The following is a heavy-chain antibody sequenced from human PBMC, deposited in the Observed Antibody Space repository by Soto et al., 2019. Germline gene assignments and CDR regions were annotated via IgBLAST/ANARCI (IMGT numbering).Heavy chain of an antibody. V-gene: IGHV3-7*01. Sequence: EVQLVESGGGLVQPGGSLRLSCAGSGFIFGNFWMTWVRQAPGKGLEWVANIKQDGSEKYYVDSVKGRFTISRDKVKNSLYLQMNSLRSEDTAVYYCARGTGGATSSGKDQFDYWGQGTLVPVSS. J-gene: IGHJ4*02. CDR1: GFIFGNFW. D-gene: IGHD1-26*01. CDR2: IKQDGSEK. CDR3: ARGTGGATSSGKDQFDY.